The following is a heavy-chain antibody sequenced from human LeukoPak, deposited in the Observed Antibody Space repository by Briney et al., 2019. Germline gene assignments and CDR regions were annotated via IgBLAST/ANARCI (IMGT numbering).Heavy chain of an antibody. V-gene: IGHV1-2*02. CDR1: GYTFSAYC. Sequence: GASVKVSCKASGYTFSAYCMHWVRQAPGQGLEWMGWINPNSGGTNYAQKFQGRVTMTRDTSISTAYMELSRLRSDDTAVYYCARVLGRTMVRGVIVAPFDYWGQGTLVTVSS. CDR2: INPNSGGT. J-gene: IGHJ4*02. CDR3: ARVLGRTMVRGVIVAPFDY. D-gene: IGHD3-10*01.